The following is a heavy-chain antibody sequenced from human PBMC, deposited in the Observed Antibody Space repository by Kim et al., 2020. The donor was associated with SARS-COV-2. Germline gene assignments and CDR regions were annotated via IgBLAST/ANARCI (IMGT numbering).Heavy chain of an antibody. D-gene: IGHD6-13*01. CDR2: IYHSGTT. J-gene: IGHJ5*02. CDR1: GGSFSGYY. V-gene: IGHV4-34*01. Sequence: SETLSLTCAVYGGSFSGYYWSWIRQPPGKGLEWIGEIYHSGTTKYNPSLKSRVTISLDTAKNQFSLKLSSVTAADTAVYFCARSLYQPPSSFWFRFDP. CDR3: ARSLYQPPSSFWFRFDP.